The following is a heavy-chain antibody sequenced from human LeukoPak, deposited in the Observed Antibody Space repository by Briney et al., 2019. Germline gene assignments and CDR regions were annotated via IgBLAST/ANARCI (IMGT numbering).Heavy chain of an antibody. D-gene: IGHD2-2*01. J-gene: IGHJ4*02. CDR1: GYSFTSYW. CDR2: IYPGDSDT. CDR3: ARLGEGVVVVPAALDY. Sequence: GASLKISCKGSGYSFTSYWIGWVRQMPGKGLEWMGIIYPGDSDTRYRQSFQGQATISADKSISTAYLQWSSLKASDTAMYYCARLGEGVVVVPAALDYWGQGTLVTVSS. V-gene: IGHV5-51*01.